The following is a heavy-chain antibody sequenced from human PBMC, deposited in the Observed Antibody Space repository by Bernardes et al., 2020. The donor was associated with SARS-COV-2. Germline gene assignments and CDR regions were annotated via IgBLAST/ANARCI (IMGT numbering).Heavy chain of an antibody. V-gene: IGHV1-2*02. Sequence: ASVKVSCKASGYTFTGYYMHWVRQAPGQGLEWMGWINPNSGGTNYAQKFQGRVTMTRDTSISTAYMELSRLRSDDTAVYYCARDKIRNDVAGYYYYGMDVWGQGTTVTVSS. J-gene: IGHJ6*02. CDR1: GYTFTGYY. D-gene: IGHD1-1*01. CDR2: INPNSGGT. CDR3: ARDKIRNDVAGYYYYGMDV.